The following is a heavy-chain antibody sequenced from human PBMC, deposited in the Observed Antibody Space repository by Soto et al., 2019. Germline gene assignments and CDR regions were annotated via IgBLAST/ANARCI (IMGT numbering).Heavy chain of an antibody. V-gene: IGHV4-61*01. J-gene: IGHJ6*02. CDR2: IYYSGST. Sequence: QVQLQESGPGLVKPSETLSLTCTVSGGSVSSGSYYWSWIRQPPGEGLEWIGYIYYSGSTNYNPSPKSRVTISVATSKNQFSLKLSSVTAADTAVYYCARGIEGWYQGRYYYGMDVWGQGTTVTVSS. CDR1: GGSVSSGSYY. D-gene: IGHD6-19*01. CDR3: ARGIEGWYQGRYYYGMDV.